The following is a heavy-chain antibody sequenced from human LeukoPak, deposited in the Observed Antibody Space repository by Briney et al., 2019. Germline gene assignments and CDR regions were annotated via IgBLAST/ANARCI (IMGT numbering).Heavy chain of an antibody. D-gene: IGHD6-13*01. CDR1: GYTFTSYG. CDR2: ISAYNGNT. V-gene: IGHV1-18*01. CDR3: ARDYGIATGCSGIDY. J-gene: IGHJ4*02. Sequence: ASVKVSCKASGYTFTSYGISWVRQAPGQGLEWMGWISAYNGNTNYAQKLQGRVTMTTDTSTSPAYMELRSLRSADTAVYYCARDYGIATGCSGIDYWGQGTLVTASS.